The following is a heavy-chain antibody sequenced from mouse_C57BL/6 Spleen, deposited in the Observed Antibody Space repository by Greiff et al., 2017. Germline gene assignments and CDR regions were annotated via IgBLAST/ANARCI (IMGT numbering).Heavy chain of an antibody. CDR1: GYTFTSYW. J-gene: IGHJ3*01. Sequence: VQLQQPGAELVMPGASVKLSCKASGYTFTSYWMHWVKQRPGQGLEWIGEIDPSDSYTNYNQKFKGKSTLTVDKSSSTAYMQLSSLTSEDSAVYYCARGDYDYDWFAYWGQGTLVTVSA. CDR3: ARGDYDYDWFAY. D-gene: IGHD2-4*01. CDR2: IDPSDSYT. V-gene: IGHV1-69*01.